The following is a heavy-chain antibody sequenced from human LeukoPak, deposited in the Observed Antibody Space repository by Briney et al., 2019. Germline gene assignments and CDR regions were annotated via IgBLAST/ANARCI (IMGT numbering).Heavy chain of an antibody. V-gene: IGHV3-23*01. CDR3: AKVGDDYVWGSYRYSLYFDY. Sequence: GGSLRLSCAASGFTLSSYAMSWVRQAPGKGLEWVSAISGSGGSTYYADSVKGRFTISRDNSKNTLYLQMNSLRAEDTAVYYCAKVGDDYVWGSYRYSLYFDYWGQGTLVTVSS. CDR1: GFTLSSYA. CDR2: ISGSGGST. D-gene: IGHD3-16*02. J-gene: IGHJ4*02.